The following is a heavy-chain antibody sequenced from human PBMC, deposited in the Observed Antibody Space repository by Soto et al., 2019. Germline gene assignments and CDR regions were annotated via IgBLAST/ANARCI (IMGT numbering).Heavy chain of an antibody. CDR3: ARDDYKDGGNNWFDP. D-gene: IGHD3-16*01. CDR2: MYTKERT. V-gene: IGHV4-4*07. Sequence: SETLSLTCTVPGGSITNYYWSWIRQPAGKGLEWIGRMYTKERTNYNLSFTSRVTMSADTSKNQFSLKLNAVTAADTAVYYCARDDYKDGGNNWFDPWGQGTLVTVSS. J-gene: IGHJ5*02. CDR1: GGSITNYY.